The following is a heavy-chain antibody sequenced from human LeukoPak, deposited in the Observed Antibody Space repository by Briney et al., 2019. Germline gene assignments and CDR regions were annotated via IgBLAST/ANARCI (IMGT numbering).Heavy chain of an antibody. CDR2: ISGSGGST. D-gene: IGHD3-10*01. CDR3: AKSGFRASGPYYYYGMDV. CDR1: GFTFSSYA. J-gene: IGHJ6*02. Sequence: GGSLRLSCAASGFTFSSYAMSWVRQAPGKGLEWVSAISGSGGSTYYADSVKGRFTISRDNSKNTLYPQMNSLRAEDTAVYYCAKSGFRASGPYYYYGMDVWGQGTTVTVSS. V-gene: IGHV3-23*01.